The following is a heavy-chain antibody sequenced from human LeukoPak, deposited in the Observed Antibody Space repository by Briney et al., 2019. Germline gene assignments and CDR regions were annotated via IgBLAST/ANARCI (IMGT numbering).Heavy chain of an antibody. J-gene: IGHJ4*02. CDR1: GYTFTGYY. V-gene: IGHV1-2*02. Sequence: GASVKVSCKASGYTFTGYYMHWVRQAPGQGLEWMGWINPNSGGTNYAQKFQGRVTMTRDTSISTAYMELSRLRSDDTAVYYCARVPPGPGDYVWGSYRYDDYWGQGTLVTVSS. CDR2: INPNSGGT. D-gene: IGHD3-16*02. CDR3: ARVPPGPGDYVWGSYRYDDY.